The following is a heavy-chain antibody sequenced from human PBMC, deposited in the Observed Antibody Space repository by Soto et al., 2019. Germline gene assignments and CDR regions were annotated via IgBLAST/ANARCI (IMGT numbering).Heavy chain of an antibody. CDR1: GFTFSSYA. D-gene: IGHD2-21*02. V-gene: IGHV3-23*01. Sequence: GGSLRLSCAASGFTFSSYAMSWVRQAPGKGLEWVSAISGSGGSTYYADSVKGRFTISRDNSKNTLYLQMNSLRAEDTAVYYCAKEAKIVVVTAIYPFDYWGQGTLVTVSS. CDR2: ISGSGGST. CDR3: AKEAKIVVVTAIYPFDY. J-gene: IGHJ4*02.